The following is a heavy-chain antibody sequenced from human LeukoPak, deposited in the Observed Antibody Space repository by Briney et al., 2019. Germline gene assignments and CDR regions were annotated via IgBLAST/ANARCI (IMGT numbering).Heavy chain of an antibody. CDR2: LSGNGDKT. D-gene: IGHD3-10*01. V-gene: IGHV3-23*01. Sequence: GSLRLSCAASGFAFSTYAMSWVHQAPGKGLEWVPALSGNGDKTFYAGPVRGRFTISRDNSKNRLFLQMYGLRAEDTAVYYCAKDLNYGFDYWGQGTLVTVSS. J-gene: IGHJ4*02. CDR3: AKDLNYGFDY. CDR1: GFAFSTYA.